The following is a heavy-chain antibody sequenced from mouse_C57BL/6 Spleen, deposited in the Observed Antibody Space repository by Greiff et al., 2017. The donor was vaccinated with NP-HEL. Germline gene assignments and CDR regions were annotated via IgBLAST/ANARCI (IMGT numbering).Heavy chain of an antibody. CDR1: GFTFSSYT. V-gene: IGHV5-9*04. CDR3: ARPHDYGGDYSASDY. CDR2: ISGGGGNT. J-gene: IGHJ4*01. D-gene: IGHD1-2*01. Sequence: EVQLLEPGGGLVKPGGSLKLSCAASGFTFSSYTMSWVRQTPEKRLEWVATISGGGGNTYYPDSVKGRFTISRYNALNTLYLHMSSLTSEDTPVDYCARPHDYGGDYSASDYWGQGTAVTVSS.